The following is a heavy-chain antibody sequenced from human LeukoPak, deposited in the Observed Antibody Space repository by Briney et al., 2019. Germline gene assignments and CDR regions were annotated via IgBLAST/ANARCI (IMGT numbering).Heavy chain of an antibody. CDR3: ARDLGYCSSTSCSALYYYYYGMDV. J-gene: IGHJ6*02. D-gene: IGHD2-2*01. CDR2: IYTSGST. Sequence: SETLSLTCTVSGGSISSYYWSWIRQPAGKGLEWIGRIYTSGSTNYNPSLKSRVTMSVDTSKNQFSLKLSSVTAADTAVYYCARDLGYCSSTSCSALYYYYYGMDVWGQGTTVTVSS. V-gene: IGHV4-4*07. CDR1: GGSISSYY.